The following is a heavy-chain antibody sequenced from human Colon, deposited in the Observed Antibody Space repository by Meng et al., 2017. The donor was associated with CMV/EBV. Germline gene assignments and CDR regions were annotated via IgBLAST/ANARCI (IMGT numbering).Heavy chain of an antibody. J-gene: IGHJ3*02. Sequence: GESLKISCVASGFTFSQDGMTWVRQAPGKGLEWAGRIKSKADGGTTDYAAPVKGRFTISRDDSKDTLYLQMNSLKIEDTAVYYCTALNDRDASAIWGQGTMVTVSS. CDR3: TALNDRDASAI. CDR2: IKSKADGGTT. D-gene: IGHD1-1*01. V-gene: IGHV3-15*01. CDR1: GFTFSQDG.